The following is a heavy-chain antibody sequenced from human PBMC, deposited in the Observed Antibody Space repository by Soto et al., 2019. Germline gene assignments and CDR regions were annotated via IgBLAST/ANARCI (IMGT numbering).Heavy chain of an antibody. Sequence: ASVKVSCKASGGTFSSYAISWVRQAPGQGLEWMGGIIPIFGTANYAQKFQGRVTITADGSTSTAYMELSSLRSEDTAVYYCAREATVYRAFDIWGQGTMVTVSS. V-gene: IGHV1-69*13. CDR1: GGTFSSYA. D-gene: IGHD4-17*01. CDR3: AREATVYRAFDI. CDR2: IIPIFGTA. J-gene: IGHJ3*02.